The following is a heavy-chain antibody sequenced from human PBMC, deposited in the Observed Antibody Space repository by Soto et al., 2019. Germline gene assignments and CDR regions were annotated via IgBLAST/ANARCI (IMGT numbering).Heavy chain of an antibody. CDR2: IYYNGST. V-gene: IGHV4-31*03. Sequence: TLSLTCTVSGGSISSGGYYWSWIRQHPGKGLEWIGYIYYNGSTYYIPSLKSRVTMSVDTSKSQFSLNLSSVTVADTAVYYCARVFITGINRGWFDPWGQGTLVTVSS. CDR1: GGSISSGGYY. J-gene: IGHJ5*01. D-gene: IGHD1-20*01. CDR3: ARVFITGINRGWFDP.